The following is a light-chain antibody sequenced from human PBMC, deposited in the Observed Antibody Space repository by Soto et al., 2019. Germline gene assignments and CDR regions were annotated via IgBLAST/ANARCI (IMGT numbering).Light chain of an antibody. V-gene: IGKV3-11*01. CDR2: DAS. J-gene: IGKJ4*01. CDR1: HSIGTY. Sequence: EIVLTQSPAILSLSPGERATLSCRATHSIGTYLAWYQHKPGQAPRLLIYDASNRATGIPARFSGGGSGTDFTLTISSLEPEDFAVYYCQQYNDWPLTFGGGT. CDR3: QQYNDWPLT.